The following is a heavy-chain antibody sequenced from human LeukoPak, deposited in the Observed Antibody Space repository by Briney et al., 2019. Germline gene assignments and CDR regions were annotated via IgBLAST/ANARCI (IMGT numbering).Heavy chain of an antibody. CDR1: GGSISSNSYY. J-gene: IGHJ4*02. CDR2: IYYSGST. Sequence: SETLSLTCTVSGGSISSNSYYWGWLRQPPGKGLEWIGSIYYSGSTYYNPSLKSRVTISVDTSKNQFSLKLSSVTAADTAVYHCARHSVDTAITTRRYFDYWGQGTLVTVSS. V-gene: IGHV4-39*01. D-gene: IGHD5-18*01. CDR3: ARHSVDTAITTRRYFDY.